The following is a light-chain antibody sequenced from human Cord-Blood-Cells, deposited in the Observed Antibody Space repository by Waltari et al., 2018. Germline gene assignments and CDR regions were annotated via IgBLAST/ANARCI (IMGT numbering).Light chain of an antibody. J-gene: IGLJ2*01. CDR1: SSDVGGYNY. Sequence: QSALTQPASVSGSPGQSITISCTGTSSDVGGYNYVYWYQKHPGKAPKLMIYDVSNRPSGVSNRFSGSKSGNTASLTISGLQAEDEADYYCSSYTSSSTLVVFGGGTKLTVL. V-gene: IGLV2-14*01. CDR3: SSYTSSSTLVV. CDR2: DVS.